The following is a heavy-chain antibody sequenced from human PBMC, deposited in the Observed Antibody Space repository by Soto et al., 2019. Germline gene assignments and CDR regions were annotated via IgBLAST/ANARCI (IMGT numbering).Heavy chain of an antibody. CDR2: IIPIFGTA. V-gene: IGHV1-69*13. CDR1: GGTFSSYA. Sequence: SVKVSCKASGGTFSSYAISWVRQAPGQGLEWMGGIIPIFGTANYAQKFQGRVTITADESTSTAYMELSSLRSEDTAVYYCARGRIAAAGHRDAFDIWGQGTMVTVSS. D-gene: IGHD6-13*01. J-gene: IGHJ3*02. CDR3: ARGRIAAAGHRDAFDI.